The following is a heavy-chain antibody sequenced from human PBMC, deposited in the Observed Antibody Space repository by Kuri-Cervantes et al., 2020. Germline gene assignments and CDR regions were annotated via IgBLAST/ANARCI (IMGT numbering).Heavy chain of an antibody. V-gene: IGHV3-48*02. CDR1: GFTFSSYS. J-gene: IGHJ6*02. D-gene: IGHD3-3*01. CDR2: ISSSISTI. Sequence: GESLKISCAASGFTFSSYSMNWVRQAPGKGLEWVSYISSSISTIYYADSVKGRFTISRDNAKNSLYLQMNSLRDEDTAVYYCARDWGSGDFWSGYFLSYYYGMDVWGQGTTVTVSS. CDR3: ARDWGSGDFWSGYFLSYYYGMDV.